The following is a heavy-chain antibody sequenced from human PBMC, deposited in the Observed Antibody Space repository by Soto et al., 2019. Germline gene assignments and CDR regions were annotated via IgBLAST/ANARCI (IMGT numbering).Heavy chain of an antibody. Sequence: QDQLVQSGVEVKKPGASVKVSCKASGYSFTNYGITWVRQAPGQGFEWMGWISAYNGNTNYAQKFPGRVTMTTDASTSTAYLELRSLRSDDTAVYYCARDRGVAPPVAGNNHYYYYMDVWGKGTTVTVSS. CDR3: ARDRGVAPPVAGNNHYYYYMDV. CDR2: ISAYNGNT. V-gene: IGHV1-18*01. CDR1: GYSFTNYG. D-gene: IGHD6-19*01. J-gene: IGHJ6*03.